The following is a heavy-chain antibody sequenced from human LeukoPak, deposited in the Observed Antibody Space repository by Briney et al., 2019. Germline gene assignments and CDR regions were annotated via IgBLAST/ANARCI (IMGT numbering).Heavy chain of an antibody. J-gene: IGHJ5*02. CDR1: VGSISSYY. D-gene: IGHD3-3*01. CDR2: IYYSGST. CDR3: ARLRFTNWFDP. V-gene: IGHV4-59*01. Sequence: SETLSLTCTVSVGSISSYYWSWIRQPPGKGLEWIGYIYYSGSTNYNPSLKSRVTISVDTSKNQFSLKLSSVTAADTAVYYCARLRFTNWFDPWGQGTLVTVSS.